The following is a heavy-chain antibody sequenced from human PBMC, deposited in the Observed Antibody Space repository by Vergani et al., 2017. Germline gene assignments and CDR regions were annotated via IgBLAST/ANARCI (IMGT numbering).Heavy chain of an antibody. V-gene: IGHV3-73*02. CDR3: TRVEYSGYDTTVQLA. J-gene: IGHJ5*02. CDR2: IRSKANSYAT. Sequence: EVQLVESGGGLVQPGGSLKLSCAASGFTFSGSAMHWVRQASGKGLEWVGRIRSKANSYATAYAASVKGRFTISRDDSKNTAYLQLNSMKTEDTAVYYCTRVEYSGYDTTVQLAWGQGTLVTVSS. CDR1: GFTFSGSA. D-gene: IGHD5-12*01.